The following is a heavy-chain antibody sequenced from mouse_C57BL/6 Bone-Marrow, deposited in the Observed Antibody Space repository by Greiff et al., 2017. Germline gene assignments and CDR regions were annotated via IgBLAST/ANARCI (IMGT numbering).Heavy chain of an antibody. V-gene: IGHV1-74*01. CDR3: ACITTVVAKPAWFAY. CDR2: IHPSDGDT. CDR1: GYTFTSYW. D-gene: IGHD1-1*01. J-gene: IGHJ3*01. Sequence: QVQLQQPGAELVKPGASVKVSCKASGYTFTSYWMHWVKQRPGQGLEWIGRIHPSDGDTNYNQKFKGKATLTVDKSSSTAYMQLSSLTSEDSAVYYWACITTVVAKPAWFAYWGQGTLVTVSA.